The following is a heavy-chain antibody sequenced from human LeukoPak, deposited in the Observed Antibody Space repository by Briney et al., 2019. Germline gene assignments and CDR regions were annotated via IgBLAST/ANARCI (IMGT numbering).Heavy chain of an antibody. D-gene: IGHD4-11*01. CDR2: ISSSSSYI. J-gene: IGHJ6*02. V-gene: IGHV3-21*01. CDR3: AKRSNYNGMDV. CDR1: GFTVSSNS. Sequence: GGSLRLSCAASGFTVSSNSMSWVRQAPGKGLEWVSSISSSSSYIYYADSVKGRFTISRDNAKNSLYLQMNSLRAEDTAVYYCAKRSNYNGMDVWGQGTTVTVSS.